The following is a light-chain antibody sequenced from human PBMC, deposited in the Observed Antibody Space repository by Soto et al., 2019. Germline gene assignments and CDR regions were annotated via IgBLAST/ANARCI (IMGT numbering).Light chain of an antibody. CDR3: SSYTSSSTLVV. CDR2: DVS. J-gene: IGLJ1*01. Sequence: QSVLTQPASVSGSPGQSITISCTGTSSDVGGYNYVSWYQQHPGKAPKVMIYDVSNRPSGVSNRFSGSKSGNTASLTISGLQAEDEADYYCSSYTSSSTLVVFGTGTKLTVL. V-gene: IGLV2-14*01. CDR1: SSDVGGYNY.